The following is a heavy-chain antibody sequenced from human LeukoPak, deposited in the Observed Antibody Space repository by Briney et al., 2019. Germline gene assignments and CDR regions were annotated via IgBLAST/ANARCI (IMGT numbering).Heavy chain of an antibody. Sequence: SETLSLTCTVSGGSISSYYWSWIRQPAGKGLEWIGRLYTSGSTNYNPSLKSRVTMSVDTSKNQFSLKLSSVTAADTAVYYCARLGDCSSTSCYNYYFDYWGQGTLVTVSS. CDR2: LYTSGST. CDR1: GGSISSYY. J-gene: IGHJ4*02. D-gene: IGHD2-2*02. V-gene: IGHV4-4*07. CDR3: ARLGDCSSTSCYNYYFDY.